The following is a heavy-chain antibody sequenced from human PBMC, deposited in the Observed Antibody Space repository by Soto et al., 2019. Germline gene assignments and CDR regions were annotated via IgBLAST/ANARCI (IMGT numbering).Heavy chain of an antibody. V-gene: IGHV5-10-1*01. CDR1: GYSFTSHW. CDR3: ARRVYQPLLSDYFDY. J-gene: IGHJ4*02. CDR2: IDPSDPYT. Sequence: PGESLKISCKGSGYSFTSHWIHWVRQMPGKGLEWMWRIDPSDPYTKYSPSFQGHVTISADKSIGTADLQWRSLRASDTAIYYCARRVYQPLLSDYFDYWGQGAQVTVSS. D-gene: IGHD2-2*01.